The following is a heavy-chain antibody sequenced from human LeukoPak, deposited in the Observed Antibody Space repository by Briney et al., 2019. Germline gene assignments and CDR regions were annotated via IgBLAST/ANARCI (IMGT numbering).Heavy chain of an antibody. CDR2: IYYSGST. V-gene: IGHV4-31*03. D-gene: IGHD3-22*01. CDR3: TRDGPRSSGYPDT. CDR1: GGSISSGDYY. Sequence: SETLSLTCTVSGGSISSGDYYWSWIRQPPGKGLEWIGYIYYSGSTYYNPSLKSRVTISVDTSKNQFSLRLNSVTAADTAVYYCTRDGPRSSGYPDTWGQGTLVTVSS. J-gene: IGHJ5*02.